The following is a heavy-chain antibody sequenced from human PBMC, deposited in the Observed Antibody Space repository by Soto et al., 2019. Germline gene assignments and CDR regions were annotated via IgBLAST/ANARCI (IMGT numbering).Heavy chain of an antibody. D-gene: IGHD1-1*01. CDR2: IYATGTT. CDR1: GASISGFY. V-gene: IGHV4-4*07. Sequence: QVQLQESGPGLVKPSETLSLTCTVSGASISGFYWSWIRKSAGKGLEWIGRIYATGTTDYNPSLKSRVMISVDTSKKQFYLQLRSVTAADTAVYYCVRDGTKTLRDWFDPWGQGISVTVSS. CDR3: VRDGTKTLRDWFDP. J-gene: IGHJ5*02.